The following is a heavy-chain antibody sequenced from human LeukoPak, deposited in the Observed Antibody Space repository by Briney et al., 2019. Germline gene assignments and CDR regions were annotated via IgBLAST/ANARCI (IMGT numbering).Heavy chain of an antibody. J-gene: IGHJ5*02. CDR3: ARKFSSSWYRAPYNWFDP. CDR1: GYTFTSYD. V-gene: IGHV1-8*01. D-gene: IGHD6-13*01. Sequence: GASVKVSCKASGYTFTSYDINWVRQATGQGLEWMGWMNPNSGNTGYAQKFQGRVTMTRNTSISTAYMELSSLRSEDTAVYCCARKFSSSWYRAPYNWFDPWGQGTLVTVSS. CDR2: MNPNSGNT.